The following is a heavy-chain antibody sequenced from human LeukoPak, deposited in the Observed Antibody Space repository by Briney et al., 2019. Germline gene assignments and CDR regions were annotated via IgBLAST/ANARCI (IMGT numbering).Heavy chain of an antibody. V-gene: IGHV3-30*02. J-gene: IGHJ4*02. CDR2: IRYDGSNK. D-gene: IGHD3-10*01. CDR3: AKTYYYGSGSYSLDY. Sequence: GVSLRLSCAASGFTFSSYGMHWVRQAPGKGLEWVAFIRYDGSNKYYADSVKGRFTISRDNSKNTLYLQMNSLRAEDTAVYYCAKTYYYGSGSYSLDYWGQGTLVTVSS. CDR1: GFTFSSYG.